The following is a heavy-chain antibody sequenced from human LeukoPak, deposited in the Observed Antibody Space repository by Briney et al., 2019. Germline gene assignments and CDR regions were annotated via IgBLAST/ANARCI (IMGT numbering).Heavy chain of an antibody. Sequence: SETLSLTCTVSGGSISSGGYYWSWIRQHPGKGLEWIGYIYYSGSTYYNPSLKSRVTISVDTSKNQFSLKLSSVTAADTAVYYCARDPDSYYYGMDVWGQGTTVTVSS. V-gene: IGHV4-31*03. CDR2: IYYSGST. CDR3: ARDPDSYYYGMDV. CDR1: GGSISSGGYY. J-gene: IGHJ6*02.